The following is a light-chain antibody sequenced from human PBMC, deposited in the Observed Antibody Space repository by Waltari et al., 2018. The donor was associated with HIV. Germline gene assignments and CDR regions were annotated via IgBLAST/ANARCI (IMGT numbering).Light chain of an antibody. CDR1: NIGTKS. CDR3: QVWDSSSDHYV. CDR2: DDG. V-gene: IGLV3-21*02. Sequence: SYVLTQPPSVSVAPGQTARITCGGNNIGTKSVHWYQHKPGQAPVLVIYDDGDRPSGSPERFSVAHSGNTATLTISRVEAGDEADYYCQVWDSSSDHYVFGSGSKVTV. J-gene: IGLJ1*01.